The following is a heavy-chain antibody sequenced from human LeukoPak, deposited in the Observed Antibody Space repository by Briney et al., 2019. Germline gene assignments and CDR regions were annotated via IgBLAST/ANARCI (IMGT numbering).Heavy chain of an antibody. CDR3: ARAVYYDSSGYPSCFDY. J-gene: IGHJ4*02. V-gene: IGHV4-61*02. CDR1: GGSISSGSYY. Sequence: PSETLSLTCTVSGGSISSGSYYWSWIRQPAGKGLEWIGRIYTSGSTNYNPSLKSRVTISVDTSKNQFSLKLSSVTAADTAVYYCARAVYYDSSGYPSCFDYWGQGTLVTVSS. D-gene: IGHD3-22*01. CDR2: IYTSGST.